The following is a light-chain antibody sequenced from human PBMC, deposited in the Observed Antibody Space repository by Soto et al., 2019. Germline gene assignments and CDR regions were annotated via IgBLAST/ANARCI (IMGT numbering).Light chain of an antibody. CDR1: QSVGNN. CDR2: YAS. V-gene: IGKV3-15*01. CDR3: QQYDNWPPIT. J-gene: IGKJ5*01. Sequence: EIIMTQSPATLSVSPGERATLSCRASQSVGNNIAWYQQKPGQVPRLLIYYASTRATGIPARFSGSGSGTEFTLTISSLQSEDFALYYCQQYDNWPPITFGQGTRLEIK.